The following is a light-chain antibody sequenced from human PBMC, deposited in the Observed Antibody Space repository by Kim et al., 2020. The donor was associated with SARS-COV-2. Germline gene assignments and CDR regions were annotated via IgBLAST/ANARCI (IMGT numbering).Light chain of an antibody. V-gene: IGLV3-19*01. J-gene: IGLJ3*02. CDR2: GKN. CDR3: NSRDSSGNHWV. CDR1: SLRSYY. Sequence: SSELTQDPAVSVALGQTVRITCQGDSLRSYYASWYQQKPGQAPVLVIYGKNNRPSGIPDRFSGSSSGNTASLTITGAQAADEADDYCNSRDSSGNHWVFG.